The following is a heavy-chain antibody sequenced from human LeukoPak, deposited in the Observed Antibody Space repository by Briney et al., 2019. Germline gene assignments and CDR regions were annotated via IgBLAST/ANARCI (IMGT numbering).Heavy chain of an antibody. Sequence: TSETLSLTCTVSGYSISSGYYWGWIRQPPGKGLEWIGSIYHSGSTYYNPSLKSRVTISVDTSKNQFSLKLSSVTAADTAVYYCARHQYSSGWNAEYFQHWGQGTLVTVSS. CDR1: GYSISSGYY. V-gene: IGHV4-38-2*02. CDR3: ARHQYSSGWNAEYFQH. CDR2: IYHSGST. J-gene: IGHJ1*01. D-gene: IGHD6-19*01.